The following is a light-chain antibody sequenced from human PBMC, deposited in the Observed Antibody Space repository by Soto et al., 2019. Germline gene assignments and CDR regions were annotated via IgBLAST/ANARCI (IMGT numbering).Light chain of an antibody. CDR2: NNN. J-gene: IGLJ1*01. Sequence: QSVLTQPPSASGTPGQRVTISCSGDSSNIGSYTVNWYQQLPGTAPKLLIYNNNQRPSGVPDRFSGSKSGTSASLAISGLQSEDESDYYCVAWDDSLNGLDVFGTGTKLTVL. V-gene: IGLV1-44*01. CDR1: SSNIGSYT. CDR3: VAWDDSLNGLDV.